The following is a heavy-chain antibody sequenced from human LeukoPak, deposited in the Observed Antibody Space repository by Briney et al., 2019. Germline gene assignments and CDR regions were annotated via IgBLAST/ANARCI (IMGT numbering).Heavy chain of an antibody. D-gene: IGHD3-16*02. CDR3: ARDLGRGDYVWGSYRY. CDR2: IIPIFGTA. V-gene: IGHV1-69*06. CDR1: GGTFSSYA. J-gene: IGHJ4*02. Sequence: ASVKVSFKASGGTFSSYAISWVRQAPGQGLEWMGGIIPIFGTANYAQKFQGRVTITADKSTSTAYMELSSLRSEDTAVYYCARDLGRGDYVWGSYRYWGQGTLVPVSS.